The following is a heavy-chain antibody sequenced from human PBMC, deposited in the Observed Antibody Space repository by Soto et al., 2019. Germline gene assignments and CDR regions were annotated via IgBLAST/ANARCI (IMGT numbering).Heavy chain of an antibody. Sequence: QVQLVQSGAEGKKPGSSVKVSCKASGGTFSSYTISWVRQAPGQGLEWMGRIIPILGIANYAKKFQGRVTITADKSTSTAYMELRSLRSEATAVYYCARDPGRGSGWYYFDYWGQGTLVTVSS. CDR1: GGTFSSYT. CDR2: IIPILGIA. CDR3: ARDPGRGSGWYYFDY. D-gene: IGHD6-19*01. V-gene: IGHV1-69*08. J-gene: IGHJ4*02.